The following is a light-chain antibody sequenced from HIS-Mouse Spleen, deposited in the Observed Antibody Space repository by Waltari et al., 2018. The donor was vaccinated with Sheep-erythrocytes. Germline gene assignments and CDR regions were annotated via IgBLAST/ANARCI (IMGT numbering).Light chain of an antibody. CDR2: EVS. CDR3: SSYTSSSTWV. CDR1: SSDVGGYNY. J-gene: IGLJ3*02. Sequence: QSALTQPASVSGSPGQSITISCPGTSSDVGGYNYVSWYPQHPGKAPKLMIYEVSNRPSGVSNRFSGPQSGNTASLTISGLQAEDEADYYCSSYTSSSTWVFGGGTKLTVL. V-gene: IGLV2-14*01.